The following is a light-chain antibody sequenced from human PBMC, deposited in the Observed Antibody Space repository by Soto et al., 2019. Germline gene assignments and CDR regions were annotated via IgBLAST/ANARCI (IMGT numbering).Light chain of an antibody. V-gene: IGKV3-15*01. J-gene: IGKJ4*01. Sequence: EIVMTQSPATVSVAPGERVTLSCRASQRVSRKLAWYQHKSRQAPRLLISGASTGATGIPARFSGSGSGTEFTLTISSLQSEDFAVYYCQQYSSSPPRTFGGGTKVDIK. CDR3: QQYSSSPPRT. CDR1: QRVSRK. CDR2: GAS.